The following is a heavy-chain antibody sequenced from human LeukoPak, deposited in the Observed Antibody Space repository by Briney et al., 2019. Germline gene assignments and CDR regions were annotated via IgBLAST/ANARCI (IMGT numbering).Heavy chain of an antibody. J-gene: IGHJ4*02. Sequence: GGTLRLSCVASGLTFSSYNMNWVRQAPGKGLEWVSFISSSSNYIYYADSVKGRFTISRDNAKNSLLLQMNSLRAEDTAVYYCARGTPTTRDFDYWGQGTLVTVSS. CDR3: ARGTPTTRDFDY. D-gene: IGHD4-11*01. V-gene: IGHV3-21*01. CDR1: GLTFSSYN. CDR2: ISSSSNYI.